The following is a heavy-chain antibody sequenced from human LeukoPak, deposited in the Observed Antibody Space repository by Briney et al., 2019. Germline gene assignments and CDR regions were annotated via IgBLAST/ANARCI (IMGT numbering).Heavy chain of an antibody. J-gene: IGHJ5*02. CDR1: GYTFTSYG. V-gene: IGHV1-18*01. Sequence: ASVKVSCKASGYTFTSYGISWVRQAPGQGLEWMGWISAYNGNTNYAQKLQGRVTMTTDTSTSTAYMELRSLRSDDTAVYYCAREGWTYYYGSGSYYGENWFDPWGQGTLVTVSS. CDR3: AREGWTYYYGSGSYYGENWFDP. D-gene: IGHD3-10*01. CDR2: ISAYNGNT.